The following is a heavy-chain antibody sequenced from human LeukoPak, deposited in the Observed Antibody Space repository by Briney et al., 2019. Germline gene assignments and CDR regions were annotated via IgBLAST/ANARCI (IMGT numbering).Heavy chain of an antibody. D-gene: IGHD3-22*01. J-gene: IGHJ4*02. V-gene: IGHV3-23*01. CDR2: ISGSGGST. CDR3: AKVGSTRRMIVVANDISFDY. Sequence: GGSLRLSCAASGFTFSSYAMSWVRQAPGKGLEWVSAISGSGGSTYYADSVKGWFTISRDNSKNTLYLQMNSLRAEDTAVYYCAKVGSTRRMIVVANDISFDYWGQGTLVTVSS. CDR1: GFTFSSYA.